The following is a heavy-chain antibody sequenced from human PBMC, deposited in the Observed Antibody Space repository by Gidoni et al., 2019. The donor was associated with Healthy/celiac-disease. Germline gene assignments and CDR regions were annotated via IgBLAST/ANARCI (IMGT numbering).Heavy chain of an antibody. J-gene: IGHJ4*02. CDR3: ARGKGSSWYAGNDY. Sequence: QVQLVQSGAEVKKPGASVKVSCKASGYTFTSYDINWVRQATGQGLEGMGWMHPKSGNTGYAQKFQGRVTMIRNTSMSTAYMELSSLRSEDTAVYYCARGKGSSWYAGNDYWGQGTLVTVSS. D-gene: IGHD6-13*01. CDR2: MHPKSGNT. V-gene: IGHV1-8*01. CDR1: GYTFTSYD.